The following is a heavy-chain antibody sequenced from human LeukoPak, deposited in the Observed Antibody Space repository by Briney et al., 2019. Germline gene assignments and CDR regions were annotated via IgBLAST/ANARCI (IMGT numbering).Heavy chain of an antibody. J-gene: IGHJ4*02. CDR2: ISGGGVGT. Sequence: PGGSLRLSCAASGFSFVSYSMNWVRQAPGKGLEWVAAISGGGVGTYYADSVKGRFTISRDNSKNTLYLQMNSLSAEDTAVYYCARGYSGSYPFYYDCWGQGTLVTVSS. CDR1: GFSFVSYS. V-gene: IGHV3-23*01. CDR3: ARGYSGSYPFYYDC. D-gene: IGHD1-26*01.